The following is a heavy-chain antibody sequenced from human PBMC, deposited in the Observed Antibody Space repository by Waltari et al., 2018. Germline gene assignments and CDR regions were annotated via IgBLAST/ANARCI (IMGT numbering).Heavy chain of an antibody. CDR3: AGEVALY. CDR1: AGSFSGYY. V-gene: IGHV4-34*01. D-gene: IGHD2-15*01. J-gene: IGHJ4*02. CDR2: INHSGST. Sequence: HVQLQQWGAGLLKPSETLSLTCAVYAGSFSGYYWRRIRQPPGKGLEWIGEINHSGSTNYNPSLKSRVTISVDTSKNQFSLKLSSVTAADTAVYYCAGEVALYWGQGTLVTVSS.